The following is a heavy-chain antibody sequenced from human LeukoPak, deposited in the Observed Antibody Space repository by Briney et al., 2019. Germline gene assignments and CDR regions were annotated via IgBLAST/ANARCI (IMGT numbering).Heavy chain of an antibody. CDR2: IYYSGST. D-gene: IGHD3-16*01. Sequence: SETLSLTCTVSGGSISSHYWSWIRQPPGKGLEWIGYIYYSGSTNYNPSPKSRVTISVDTSKNQFSLKLSSVTAADTAVYYCARVALGGLIDYWGQGTLVTVSS. J-gene: IGHJ4*02. CDR1: GGSISSHY. V-gene: IGHV4-59*11. CDR3: ARVALGGLIDY.